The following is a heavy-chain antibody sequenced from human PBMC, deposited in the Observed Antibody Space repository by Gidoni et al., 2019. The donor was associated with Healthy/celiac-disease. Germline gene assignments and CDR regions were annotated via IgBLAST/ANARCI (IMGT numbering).Heavy chain of an antibody. V-gene: IGHV3-7*01. CDR1: GFPFSSYW. CDR2: IKQDGSEK. D-gene: IGHD3-9*01. Sequence: EVQLVESGGGLVQPGGSLRLSCAASGFPFSSYWMSWVRQAPGKGLEWVANIKQDGSEKYYVDSVKGRFTISRDNAKNSLYLQMNSLRAEDTAVYYCARDRQRYFDWFPTGQALDYWGQGTLVTVSS. CDR3: ARDRQRYFDWFPTGQALDY. J-gene: IGHJ4*02.